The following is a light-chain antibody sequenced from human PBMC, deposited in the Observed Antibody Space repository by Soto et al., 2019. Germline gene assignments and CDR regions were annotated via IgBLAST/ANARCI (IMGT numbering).Light chain of an antibody. CDR2: DAS. J-gene: IGKJ5*01. Sequence: EIVLTQSPGTLSLSPGERATLSWRASQSVSSYLAWYQQKPGQAPRLLIYDASNRATGIPARFSGSGSGTDFTLTINSLEPEDFAVYYCQQRSNWPSITFGQGTRLEIK. CDR1: QSVSSY. CDR3: QQRSNWPSIT. V-gene: IGKV3-11*01.